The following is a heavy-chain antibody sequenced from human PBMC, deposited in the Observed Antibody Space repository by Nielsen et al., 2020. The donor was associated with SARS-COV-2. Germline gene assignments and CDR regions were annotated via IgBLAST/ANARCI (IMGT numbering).Heavy chain of an antibody. CDR2: IDWNGGGT. Sequence: GGSLRLSCAASGFTFGDYDMNWVRQVPGKGLEWVSSIDWNGGGTDYAGSVKGRFTISRDNAKNSLYLQMDDLRPEDTVLYYCARDGYSGSYLGYWGQGTLVTVSS. CDR3: ARDGYSGSYLGY. J-gene: IGHJ4*02. V-gene: IGHV3-20*04. D-gene: IGHD1-26*01. CDR1: GFTFGDYD.